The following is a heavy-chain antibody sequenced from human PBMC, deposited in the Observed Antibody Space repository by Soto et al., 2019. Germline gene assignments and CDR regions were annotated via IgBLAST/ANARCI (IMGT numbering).Heavy chain of an antibody. D-gene: IGHD6-13*01. CDR1: GFTFSSYS. Sequence: GGSLRLSCAASGFTFSSYSMNWVRQAPGKGLEWVSYISSSSSTIYYADSVKGRFTISRENAKNSLYLQMNSLRDEDTAVYYCARYGYSSSWNSGQKEDYYYYYGMDVWGQGTTVTVSS. CDR3: ARYGYSSSWNSGQKEDYYYYYGMDV. V-gene: IGHV3-48*02. J-gene: IGHJ6*02. CDR2: ISSSSSTI.